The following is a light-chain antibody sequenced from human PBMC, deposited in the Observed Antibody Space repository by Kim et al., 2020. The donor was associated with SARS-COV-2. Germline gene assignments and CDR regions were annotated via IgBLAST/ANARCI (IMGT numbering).Light chain of an antibody. Sequence: SGGDTITIACRGRQRIGTRFDWYQQKPGKAPKLLIYAASSLHNGVPSRFSGTGSGTDFTLTISSLQPEDFATSFCQQSYSTPWLSFGGGTKVDIK. CDR3: QQSYSTPWLS. CDR1: QRIGTR. CDR2: AAS. J-gene: IGKJ4*01. V-gene: IGKV1-39*01.